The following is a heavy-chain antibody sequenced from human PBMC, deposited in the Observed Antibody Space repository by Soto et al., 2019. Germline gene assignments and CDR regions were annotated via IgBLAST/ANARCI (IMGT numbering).Heavy chain of an antibody. CDR2: ITPFNGNT. V-gene: IGHV1-45*02. Sequence: GASVKVCCKASGDTFTYRNLHWVRQAPGQALEWMGWITPFNGNTNYAQKFQDRVTITRDRSMSTAYMELSSLRSEDTAMYYCLSSTAQDAFDIWGQGTMVTVSS. J-gene: IGHJ3*02. CDR1: GDTFTYRN. CDR3: LSSTAQDAFDI. D-gene: IGHD4-17*01.